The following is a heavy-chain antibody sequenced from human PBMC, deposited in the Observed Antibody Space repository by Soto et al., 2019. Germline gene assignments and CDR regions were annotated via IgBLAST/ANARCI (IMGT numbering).Heavy chain of an antibody. CDR2: IYYSGST. CDR1: GGSISSGGYY. D-gene: IGHD3-3*01. V-gene: IGHV4-31*03. CDR3: ARGNWGKDFGVDEQNAFDH. J-gene: IGHJ4*03. Sequence: QVQLQESGPGLVKPSQTLSLTCTVSGGSISSGGYYWSWIRQHPGKGLEWIGYIYYSGSTYYNPSLKGRVTQIVETSKNQFALEVRSVAGADTGGDYWARGNWGKDFGVDEQNAFDHLGPGTL.